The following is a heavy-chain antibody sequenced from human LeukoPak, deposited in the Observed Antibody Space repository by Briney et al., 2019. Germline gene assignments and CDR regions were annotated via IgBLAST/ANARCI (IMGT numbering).Heavy chain of an antibody. CDR1: GGSISSYY. Sequence: TLSLTCTVSGGSISSYYWSWIRQHPGKGLEWIGYIYYSGSTYYNPSLKSRVTISVDTSKNQFSLKLSSVTAADTAVYYCARVGRVLRYFDYWGQGTLVTVSS. CDR3: ARVGRVLRYFDY. CDR2: IYYSGST. V-gene: IGHV4-31*03. D-gene: IGHD3-9*01. J-gene: IGHJ4*02.